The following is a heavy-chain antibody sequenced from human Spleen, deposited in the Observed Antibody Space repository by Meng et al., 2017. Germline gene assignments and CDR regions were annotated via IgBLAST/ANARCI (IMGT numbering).Heavy chain of an antibody. D-gene: IGHD2-21*02. CDR1: GYTFTSYG. Sequence: ASVKVSCKASGYTFTSYGISWVRQAPGQGLEWMGWISNFNSKIKYSQKFQGRVTMTTDTSTNTAYMELRSLTFDDTAVYYCARVLLVAVTANNWFDPWGQGTLVTGS. CDR3: ARVLLVAVTANNWFDP. J-gene: IGHJ5*02. V-gene: IGHV1-18*01. CDR2: ISNFNSKI.